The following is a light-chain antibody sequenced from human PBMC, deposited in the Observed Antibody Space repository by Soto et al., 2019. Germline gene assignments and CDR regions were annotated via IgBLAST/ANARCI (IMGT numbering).Light chain of an antibody. Sequence: DIQMTQSPSTLSASVGDRVTMTWRASQNISTYVNWYQQKTGKAPKLLIYVASNLQTGVPSRFSGSGSGTEFTLTISSLQSEDFAVYYCQQYNNWPPITFGQGTRLEI. CDR3: QQYNNWPPIT. CDR2: VAS. J-gene: IGKJ5*01. V-gene: IGKV1-39*01. CDR1: QNISTY.